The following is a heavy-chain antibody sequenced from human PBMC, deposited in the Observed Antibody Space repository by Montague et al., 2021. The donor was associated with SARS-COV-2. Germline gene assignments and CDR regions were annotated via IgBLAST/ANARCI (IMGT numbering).Heavy chain of an antibody. CDR3: ARAVSITIFGVVGWFDP. J-gene: IGHJ5*02. CDR1: GGSISSGGYY. Sequence: TLSLTCTVSGGSISSGGYYWSWIRQHPGKGLEWIGYIYYSGSTYYNPSLKSRVTISVDTSKNQFSLKLSSVTAADTAVYYCARAVSITIFGVVGWFDPWGQGTLVTGSS. CDR2: IYYSGST. V-gene: IGHV4-31*03. D-gene: IGHD3-3*01.